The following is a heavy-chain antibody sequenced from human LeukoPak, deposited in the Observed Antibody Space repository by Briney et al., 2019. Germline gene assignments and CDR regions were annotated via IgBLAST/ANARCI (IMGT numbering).Heavy chain of an antibody. V-gene: IGHV3-43*02. Sequence: PGGSLRLSCAASGFTFDDYAMHWVRQAPGKGLEWVSLISGDGGSTYYADSVKGRFTISRDNSKNSLYLQMNSLRTEDTALYYCAKDSGSSITMIARDYYFDYWGQGTLVTVSS. D-gene: IGHD3-22*01. CDR3: AKDSGSSITMIARDYYFDY. CDR1: GFTFDDYA. J-gene: IGHJ4*02. CDR2: ISGDGGST.